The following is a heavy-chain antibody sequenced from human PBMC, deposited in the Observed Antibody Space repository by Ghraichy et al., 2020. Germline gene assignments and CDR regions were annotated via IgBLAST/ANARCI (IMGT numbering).Heavy chain of an antibody. J-gene: IGHJ4*02. CDR2: INHSGST. Sequence: SETLSLTCAVYGGSFSGYYWSWIRQPPGKGLEWIGEINHSGSTNYNPSLKSRVTISVDTSKNQFSLKLSSVTAADTAVYYCARGEGNSGYDVYSYGFTIDYWGQGTLVTVSS. D-gene: IGHD5-12*01. CDR1: GGSFSGYY. V-gene: IGHV4-34*01. CDR3: ARGEGNSGYDVYSYGFTIDY.